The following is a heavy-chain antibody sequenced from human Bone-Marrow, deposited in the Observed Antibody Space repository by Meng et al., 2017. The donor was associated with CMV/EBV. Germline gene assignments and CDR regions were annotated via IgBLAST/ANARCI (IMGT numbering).Heavy chain of an antibody. V-gene: IGHV3-7*01. CDR1: GITFSRSW. CDR2: IKQDGSEK. Sequence: GESLKISCAASGITFSRSWMTWVRQAPGKGLELVANIKQDGSEKYYVDSVKGRFTISRDNAKKSLNLQMNSLRDEDTAVYYCARILRGDFWSGYYYYYYYGMDVWGQGTTVTVSS. J-gene: IGHJ6*02. D-gene: IGHD3-3*01. CDR3: ARILRGDFWSGYYYYYYYGMDV.